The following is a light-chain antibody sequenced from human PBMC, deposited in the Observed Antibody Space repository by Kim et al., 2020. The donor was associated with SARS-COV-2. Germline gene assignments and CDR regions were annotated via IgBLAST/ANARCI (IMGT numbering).Light chain of an antibody. CDR1: QSVLYSSNNKNY. CDR3: QQYYSTPLT. CDR2: WAS. Sequence: RTTINCKSSQSVLYSSNNKNYLAWYQQKPGQPHKLLIYWASTRESGVPDRFSGSGSGTDFTLTISSLQAEDVAVYYCQQYYSTPLTFGQGTKLEIK. V-gene: IGKV4-1*01. J-gene: IGKJ2*01.